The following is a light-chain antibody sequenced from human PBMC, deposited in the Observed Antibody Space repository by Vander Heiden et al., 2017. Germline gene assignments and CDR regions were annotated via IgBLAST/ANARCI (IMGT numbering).Light chain of an antibody. CDR1: KLGNKY. Sequence: SYELTQPPSVSVSPGQTASITCAGDKLGNKYACWYQQRPGQSPVLVIYQDSKRPSGIPERFSGSNSGNTATLTISETQAMDEANYYCQAWDSNTAVFGGGTKLSVL. V-gene: IGLV3-1*01. CDR3: QAWDSNTAV. J-gene: IGLJ2*01. CDR2: QDS.